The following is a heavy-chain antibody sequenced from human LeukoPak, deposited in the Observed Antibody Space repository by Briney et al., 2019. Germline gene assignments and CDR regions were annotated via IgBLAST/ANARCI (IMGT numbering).Heavy chain of an antibody. CDR1: GFSFSSHS. V-gene: IGHV3-48*01. CDR2: ISSSSSTI. D-gene: IGHD2-21*02. Sequence: PTGGSLRLSCAASGFSFSSHSRKWVRQAPGKGLEWVSYISSSSSTIYYADSVKGRFTISRDNAKNALYLQMNSLRVDDTAVYYCARAQTDWGQGTLVTVSS. CDR3: ARAQTD. J-gene: IGHJ4*02.